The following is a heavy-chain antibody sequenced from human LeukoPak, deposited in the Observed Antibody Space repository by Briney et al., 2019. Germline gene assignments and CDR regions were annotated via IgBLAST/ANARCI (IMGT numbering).Heavy chain of an antibody. D-gene: IGHD1-1*01. CDR1: SGSITNYY. CDR2: IYSRGNT. V-gene: IGHV4-59*01. CDR3: ARARYSVGFGWFDY. J-gene: IGHJ4*02. Sequence: PSETLSLTCTVSSGSITNYYWNWFRQPPGKTLEWIGWIYSRGNTNYNPSLRSRVTVSADMSRNQFSLRLTSVTAADTAVYYCARARYSVGFGWFDYWGQGALVTISS.